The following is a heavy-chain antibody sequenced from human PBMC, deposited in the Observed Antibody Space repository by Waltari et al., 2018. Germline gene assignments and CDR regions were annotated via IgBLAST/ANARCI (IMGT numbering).Heavy chain of an antibody. CDR2: LNPNSGDT. V-gene: IGHV1-8*01. CDR3: ARGVGGAARGYYGMDV. CDR1: GYSFTSYD. J-gene: IGHJ6*02. Sequence: QVQLVQSEAEVKKPGAAVILSCKTSGYSFTSYDINWVRQASGQGPEWMGWLNPNSGDTDHEQNFQGRITMTTDTSINTAFLELTSLRSEDTAVYYCARGVGGAARGYYGMDVWGQGTSVTVS. D-gene: IGHD1-26*01.